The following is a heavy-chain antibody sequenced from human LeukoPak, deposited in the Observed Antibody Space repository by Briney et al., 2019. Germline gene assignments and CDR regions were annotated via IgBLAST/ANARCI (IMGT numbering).Heavy chain of an antibody. CDR1: GFTFSSYG. D-gene: IGHD7-27*01. J-gene: IGHJ4*02. Sequence: GGSLRLSCAASGFTFSSYGMHWVRQAPGKGLEWVAFIRYDGSNKYYADSVKGRFTISRDNSKNTLYLQMNSLRAEDTAVYYCARDRTTGGDGRNFDYWGQGTLVTVSS. CDR2: IRYDGSNK. CDR3: ARDRTTGGDGRNFDY. V-gene: IGHV3-30*02.